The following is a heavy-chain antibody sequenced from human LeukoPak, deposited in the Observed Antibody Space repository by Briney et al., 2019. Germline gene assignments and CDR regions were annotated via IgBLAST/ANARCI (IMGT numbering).Heavy chain of an antibody. V-gene: IGHV4-61*02. J-gene: IGHJ4*02. CDR2: IYSSGSA. CDR3: ARDDLAGGYDSDY. D-gene: IGHD5-12*01. CDR1: GGSISSGSYY. Sequence: PSETLSLTCTVSGGSISSGSYYWSWIRQPAWKGLEGIGRIYSSGSANYNPSLKSRVTISVDTSKNQFSLKLSSVTAADTAVYYCARDDLAGGYDSDYWGQGTLVTVSS.